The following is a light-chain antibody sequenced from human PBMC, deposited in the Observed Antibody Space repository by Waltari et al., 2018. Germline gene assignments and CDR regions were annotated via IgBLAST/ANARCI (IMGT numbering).Light chain of an antibody. J-gene: IGLJ3*02. V-gene: IGLV1-47*01. CDR2: RNN. CDR1: SSNIGSNF. CDR3: AAWDDSLSGPV. Sequence: QSVLTQPPSASGTPGQRVTISCSGSSSNIGSNFVYWYQQLPGTAPKPLISRNNQRPSGVPDRFSGSKSGTSASLAISGLRSEDEADYYCAAWDDSLSGPVFGGGTKLTVL.